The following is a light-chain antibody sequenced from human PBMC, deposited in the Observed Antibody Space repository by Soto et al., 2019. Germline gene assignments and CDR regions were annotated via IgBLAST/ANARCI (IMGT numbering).Light chain of an antibody. CDR2: GAS. J-gene: IGKJ2*01. CDR1: QNIYTY. Sequence: DIQMTQSPSSLSASVGDRVTVTCRASQNIYTYLNWYQQKPGKAPKLLIYGASSLQSGVPLRFSGGGSRTDFTLTISSLQSEDFATYYCQQSYRSPYTVGQGTKLEIK. V-gene: IGKV1-39*01. CDR3: QQSYRSPYT.